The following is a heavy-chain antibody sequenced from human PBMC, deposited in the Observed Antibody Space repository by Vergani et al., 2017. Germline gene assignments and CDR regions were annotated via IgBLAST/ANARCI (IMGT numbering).Heavy chain of an antibody. V-gene: IGHV4-31*03. D-gene: IGHD3-22*01. CDR1: GGSISSGGYY. CDR2: IYYSWRT. J-gene: IGHJ3*02. CDR3: ARGFSYYYDSSGYPSDAFDI. Sequence: QVQLQESGPGLVKPSQTLSLTCTVSGGSISSGGYYWSWIRQHPGKGLEWIGYIYYSWRTYYNPSLKSRVTISVDTSKNQFSLKLSSVTAADTAVYYCARGFSYYYDSSGYPSDAFDIWGQGTMVTVSS.